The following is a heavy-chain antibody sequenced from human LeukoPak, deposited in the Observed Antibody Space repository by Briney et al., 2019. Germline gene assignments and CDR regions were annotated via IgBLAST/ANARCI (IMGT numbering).Heavy chain of an antibody. V-gene: IGHV3-7*04. CDR1: GFTFSNYA. J-gene: IGHJ4*02. CDR2: INQDGSQK. CDR3: ATDLYY. Sequence: GGSLRLSCAASGFTFSNYAMTWVRQAPGKGLEWVANINQDGSQKYYVDSVKGRFTISRDNARNSLFLQMNSLRAEDSAVYYCATDLYYWGQGTLVTVSS.